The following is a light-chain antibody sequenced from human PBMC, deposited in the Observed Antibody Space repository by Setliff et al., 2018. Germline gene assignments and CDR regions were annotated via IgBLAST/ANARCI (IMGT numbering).Light chain of an antibody. V-gene: IGLV2-14*03. CDR3: NAYTSGSTYV. CDR2: AVS. J-gene: IGLJ1*01. CDR1: SSDVGGYNY. Sequence: QSALTQPAAVSGSPGQSIAISCAGTSSDVGGYNYVSWYQQHPGKAPKLIIYAVSDRPSGVSNRFSGSKSGNTASLTISGLQTEDEADYYCNAYTSGSTYVFGTGTKVTVL.